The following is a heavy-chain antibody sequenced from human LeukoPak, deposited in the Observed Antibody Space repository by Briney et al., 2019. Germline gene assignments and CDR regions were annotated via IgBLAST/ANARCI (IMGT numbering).Heavy chain of an antibody. CDR2: IWYDGSNK. V-gene: IGHV3-33*01. D-gene: IGHD6-19*01. Sequence: GGSLRLSCAASGFTFSSYGMHWVRQAPGKGLEWVAVIWYDGSNKYYADSVKGRFTISRDNSKNTLYLQVNSLRAEDTAVYYCARAPYSSGWALYYYGMDVWGQGTTVTVSS. CDR3: ARAPYSSGWALYYYGMDV. J-gene: IGHJ6*02. CDR1: GFTFSSYG.